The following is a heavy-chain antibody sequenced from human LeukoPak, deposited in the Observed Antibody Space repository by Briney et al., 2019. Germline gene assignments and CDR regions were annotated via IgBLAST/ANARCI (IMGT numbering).Heavy chain of an antibody. CDR2: INHSGST. CDR1: GGSFSGYY. CDR3: ARARSYCGGDCYSSPYFDY. D-gene: IGHD2-21*02. J-gene: IGHJ4*02. Sequence: PSETLSLTCAVYGGSFSGYYWSWIRQPPGKGLEWIGEINHSGSTNYNPSLKSRVTISVDTSKNQFSLKLSSVTAADTAVYYCARARSYCGGDCYSSPYFDYWGQGTLVTVSS. V-gene: IGHV4-34*01.